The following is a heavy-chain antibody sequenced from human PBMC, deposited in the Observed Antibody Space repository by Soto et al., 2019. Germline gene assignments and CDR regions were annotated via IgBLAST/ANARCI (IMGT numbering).Heavy chain of an antibody. CDR1: GFTFTNYA. CDR2: SSGGGDTT. D-gene: IGHD3-3*01. V-gene: IGHV3-23*01. J-gene: IGHJ4*02. CDR3: AKGRGGSWSLTPHVDF. Sequence: EVQLLKSGGGLVQPGGSLRLSFAASGFTFTNYAITWVRQAPGKGLEWVSASSGGGDTTSYADSVKGRFTVSRDGCKNTLYLQMSRLQADDTALYDSAKGRGGSWSLTPHVDFWGQGTLVTVSS.